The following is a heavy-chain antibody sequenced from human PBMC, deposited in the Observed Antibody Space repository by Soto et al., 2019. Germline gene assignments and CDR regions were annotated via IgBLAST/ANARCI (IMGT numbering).Heavy chain of an antibody. D-gene: IGHD3-3*01. CDR3: AHRVLRTVFGLVTTTASYFDF. J-gene: IGHJ4*02. CDR2: LYWDDDK. CDR1: GFSLTTSGVG. V-gene: IGHV2-5*02. Sequence: QITLNESGPTPVKPRQTLTLTCTFSGFSLTTSGVGVGWIRQSPGKAPEWLALLYWDDDKRYSPSLKSRLTLTKDASKNQVVLTMADLDPADTATYYCAHRVLRTVFGLVTTTASYFDFWGQGTPVAVSS.